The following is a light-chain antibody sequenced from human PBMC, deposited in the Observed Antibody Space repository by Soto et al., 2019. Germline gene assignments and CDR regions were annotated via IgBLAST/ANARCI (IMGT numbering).Light chain of an antibody. CDR1: SSDIGRYNL. CDR2: EDI. J-gene: IGLJ2*01. Sequence: QSVLTQPASVSGSPGQSITISCTGTSSDIGRYNLVSWYQQHPGKAPKLIIYEDIERPSGVSDRFSGSKSGHTASLTISGLQTEDEADYYCCSYAGGASVVFGGGTQLTVL. CDR3: CSYAGGASVV. V-gene: IGLV2-23*01.